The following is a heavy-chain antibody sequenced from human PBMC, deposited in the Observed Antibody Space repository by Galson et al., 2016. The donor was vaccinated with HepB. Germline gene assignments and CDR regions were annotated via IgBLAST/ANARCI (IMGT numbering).Heavy chain of an antibody. V-gene: IGHV3-7*01. CDR2: VNQVQSEK. J-gene: IGHJ2*01. CDR3: ARELVGRYFDV. Sequence: SLRLSCAASAFRFSNYWMSWVRQAPGKGLEWVANVNQVQSEKYYVDSVQGRFTISRDNARNSVSLQMNNLRGEDTAVYYCARELVGRYFDVWGRGTLVAVSS. D-gene: IGHD1-26*01. CDR1: AFRFSNYW.